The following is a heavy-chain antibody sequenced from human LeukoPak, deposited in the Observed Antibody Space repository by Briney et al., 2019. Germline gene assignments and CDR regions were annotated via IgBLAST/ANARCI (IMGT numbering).Heavy chain of an antibody. D-gene: IGHD6-19*01. V-gene: IGHV5-51*01. CDR2: IYPGDSDT. J-gene: IGHJ4*02. CDR1: GGTFSSYA. CDR3: ARLYSSGWYGSDY. Sequence: GASVKVSCKAFGGTFSSYAISWVRQMPGKGLEWMGIIYPGDSDTRYSPSFQGQVTISADKSISTAYLQWSSLKASDTAMYYCARLYSSGWYGSDYWGQGTLVTVSS.